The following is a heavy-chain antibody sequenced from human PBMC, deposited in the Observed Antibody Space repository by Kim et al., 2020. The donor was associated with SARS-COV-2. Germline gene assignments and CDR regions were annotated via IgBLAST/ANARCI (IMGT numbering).Heavy chain of an antibody. Sequence: SSVKVSCKASGGTFSSYAISWVRQAPGQGLEWMGGIIPIFGTANYAQKFQGRVTITADESTSTAYMELSSLRSEDTAVYYCARGGVVVPAATLGAFDIWGQGTMVTVSS. D-gene: IGHD2-2*01. CDR2: IIPIFGTA. J-gene: IGHJ3*02. V-gene: IGHV1-69*13. CDR1: GGTFSSYA. CDR3: ARGGVVVPAATLGAFDI.